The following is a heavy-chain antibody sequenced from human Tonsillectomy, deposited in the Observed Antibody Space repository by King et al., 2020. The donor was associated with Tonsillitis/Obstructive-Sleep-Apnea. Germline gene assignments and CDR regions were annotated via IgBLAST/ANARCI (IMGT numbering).Heavy chain of an antibody. CDR2: ISGSGGST. Sequence: VQLVESGGGLVQPGESQRLSCATSGFTFSNSAMSWVRQAPETGLEWVSAISGSGGSTYYAESVKGRFTISRDNSKNTLYLDMNTLRAEDTAVYYCAKAPTALPALFDYWGQGTLVTVSS. J-gene: IGHJ4*02. CDR3: AKAPTALPALFDY. D-gene: IGHD2-2*01. CDR1: GFTFSNSA. V-gene: IGHV3-23*04.